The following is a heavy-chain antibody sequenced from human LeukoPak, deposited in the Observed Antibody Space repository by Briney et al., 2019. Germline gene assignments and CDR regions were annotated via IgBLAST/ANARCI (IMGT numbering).Heavy chain of an antibody. CDR1: GGSFSVYY. J-gene: IGHJ4*02. Sequence: PSETLSLTCAVYGGSFSVYYWSWIRQPPGKGLEWIGYIYYSGSTNYNPSLKSRVTISVDTSKNQFSLKLSSVTAADTAVYYCARATYYDFWSGYYFDYWGQGTLVTVSS. V-gene: IGHV4-59*01. CDR3: ARATYYDFWSGYYFDY. D-gene: IGHD3-3*01. CDR2: IYYSGST.